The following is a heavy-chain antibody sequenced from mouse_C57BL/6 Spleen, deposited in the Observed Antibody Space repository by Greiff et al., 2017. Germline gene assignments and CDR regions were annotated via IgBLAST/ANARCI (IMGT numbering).Heavy chain of an antibody. CDR2: IYPYDGAT. Sequence: VHLLESGPELVKPGASVKISCKASGYSFTGSCMNWVKQRPGKGLEWIGRIYPYDGATNYNGKFKGKATLTADKSSSTAYMQLISLTSEDSAVYFWARDGRTAHALFDYWGQGTTLTVSS. CDR1: GYSFTGSC. D-gene: IGHD3-3*01. V-gene: IGHV1-82*01. J-gene: IGHJ2*01. CDR3: ARDGRTAHALFDY.